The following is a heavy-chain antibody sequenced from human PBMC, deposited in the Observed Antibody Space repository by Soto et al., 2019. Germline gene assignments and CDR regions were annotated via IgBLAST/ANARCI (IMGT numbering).Heavy chain of an antibody. D-gene: IGHD6-19*01. Sequence: QVQLMESGGGVVLPGKSLRLTCTASGFTFSNYAVHWVRQAPGKRPEWVAGVSYDGRKQYYADSLKGRVTISRDNSKKTIYLQINSLRPDDTALFYLARDISSVVGTRGEAFDFWGQGTMVTVSS. V-gene: IGHV3-30*04. CDR1: GFTFSNYA. CDR2: VSYDGRKQ. CDR3: ARDISSVVGTRGEAFDF. J-gene: IGHJ3*01.